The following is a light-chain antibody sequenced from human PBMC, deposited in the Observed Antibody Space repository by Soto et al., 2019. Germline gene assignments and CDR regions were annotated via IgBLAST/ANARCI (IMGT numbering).Light chain of an antibody. CDR1: QGVGSY. Sequence: EIVLTQSPAPLSLSPGDRATLSCRASQGVGSYLGWYQQRPGQAPRLLIYDASDRATGIPARFSGSGSGTDFTLTISSLEPEDFAVYYCQQRSDWPSTFGGGTKVEIK. J-gene: IGKJ4*01. CDR2: DAS. CDR3: QQRSDWPST. V-gene: IGKV3-11*01.